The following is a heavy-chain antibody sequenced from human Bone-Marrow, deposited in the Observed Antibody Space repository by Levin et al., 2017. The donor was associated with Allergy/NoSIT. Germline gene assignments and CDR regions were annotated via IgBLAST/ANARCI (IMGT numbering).Heavy chain of an antibody. Sequence: ASVKVSCKASGYTFTGYYMHWVRQAPGQGLEWMGWINPNSGGTNYAQKFQGRVTMTRDTSISTAYMELSRLRSDDTAVYYCASSHYDFWSGYTLSGMDVWGQGTTVTVSS. CDR1: GYTFTGYY. J-gene: IGHJ6*02. CDR2: INPNSGGT. CDR3: ASSHYDFWSGYTLSGMDV. V-gene: IGHV1-2*02. D-gene: IGHD3-3*01.